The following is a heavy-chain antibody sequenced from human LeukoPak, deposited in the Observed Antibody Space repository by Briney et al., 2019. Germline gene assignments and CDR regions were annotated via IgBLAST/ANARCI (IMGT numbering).Heavy chain of an antibody. J-gene: IGHJ6*02. Sequence: SETLSLTCAVYGGSFSGYYWSWIRLPPGKGLEWIGEINHSGSTNYNPSLKSRVTISVDTSKNQFSLKLSSVTAADTAVYYCARVSGIAVADDYYYYYGMDVWGQGTTVTVSS. V-gene: IGHV4-34*01. CDR2: INHSGST. D-gene: IGHD6-19*01. CDR3: ARVSGIAVADDYYYYYGMDV. CDR1: GGSFSGYY.